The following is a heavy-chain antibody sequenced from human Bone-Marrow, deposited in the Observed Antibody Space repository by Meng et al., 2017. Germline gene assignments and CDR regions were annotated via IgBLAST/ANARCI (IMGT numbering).Heavy chain of an antibody. Sequence: QVQLPESGPRLVRPSQTLSLTCPVSGCSMSSGIFWIWIRQPPRKGLEWIGYIPYSRATYYNPSLKSRLTMSVDTAKKQFSLSLSSVTAADTAVYYCARVVGDCVSCYKGWFDPWGQGTLVTVSS. J-gene: IGHJ5*02. CDR2: IPYSRAT. V-gene: IGHV4-30-4*01. D-gene: IGHD2-2*02. CDR1: GCSMSSGIF. CDR3: ARVVGDCVSCYKGWFDP.